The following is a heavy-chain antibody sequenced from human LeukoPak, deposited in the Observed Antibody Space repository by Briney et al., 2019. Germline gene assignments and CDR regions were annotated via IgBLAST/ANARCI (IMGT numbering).Heavy chain of an antibody. D-gene: IGHD3-10*01. Sequence: ASVKVPCEVSGYTLTELSMHWVRQAPGKGLEWMGGFDPEDGETIYAQKFQGRVTMTEDTSTDTAYMELSSLRSEDTAVYYCATDYRFGEGNWFDPWGQGTLVTVSS. J-gene: IGHJ5*02. CDR1: GYTLTELS. CDR3: ATDYRFGEGNWFDP. CDR2: FDPEDGET. V-gene: IGHV1-24*01.